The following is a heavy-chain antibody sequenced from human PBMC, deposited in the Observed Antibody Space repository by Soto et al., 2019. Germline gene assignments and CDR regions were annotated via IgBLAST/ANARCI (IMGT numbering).Heavy chain of an antibody. CDR2: IIPMFGTP. D-gene: IGHD1-26*01. J-gene: IGHJ4*02. CDR3: AGGRDQPPVGLYFES. Sequence: GASVKVSCKASGGTFSSYAISWVRQAPGQGLEWMGGIIPMFGTPKYAQKFQHRVTISADVSTGTAYMELTRLRFDDTAVYYCAGGRDQPPVGLYFESWGEGTRVTVSS. CDR1: GGTFSSYA. V-gene: IGHV1-69*13.